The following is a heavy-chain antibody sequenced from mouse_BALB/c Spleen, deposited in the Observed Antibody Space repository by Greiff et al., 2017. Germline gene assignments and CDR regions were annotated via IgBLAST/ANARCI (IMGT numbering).Heavy chain of an antibody. V-gene: IGHV8-12*01. Sequence: QVTLKESGPGILQPSQTLSLTCSFSGFSLSTSGMGVSWIRQPSGKGLEWLAHIYWDDDKRYNPSLKSRLTISKDTSRNQVFLKITSVDTADTATYYCARSLRYYYGSSLWAMDYWGQGTSVTVSS. CDR2: IYWDDDK. J-gene: IGHJ4*01. CDR1: GFSLSTSGMG. CDR3: ARSLRYYYGSSLWAMDY. D-gene: IGHD1-1*01.